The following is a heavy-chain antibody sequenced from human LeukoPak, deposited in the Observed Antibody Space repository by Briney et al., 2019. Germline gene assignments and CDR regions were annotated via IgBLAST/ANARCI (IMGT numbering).Heavy chain of an antibody. Sequence: GRSLRLSCAASGFIFSNYGMHWVRQAPGKGLEWVSAISGSGGSTYYADSVKGRFTISRDNSKNTLYLQMNSLRAEDTAVYYCAKAIAGDYYYYMDVWGKGTTVTVSS. D-gene: IGHD1-14*01. CDR1: GFIFSNYG. V-gene: IGHV3-23*01. CDR2: ISGSGGST. CDR3: AKAIAGDYYYYMDV. J-gene: IGHJ6*03.